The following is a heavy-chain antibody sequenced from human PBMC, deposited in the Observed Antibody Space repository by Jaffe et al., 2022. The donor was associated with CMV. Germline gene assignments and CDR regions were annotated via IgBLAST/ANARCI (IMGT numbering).Heavy chain of an antibody. J-gene: IGHJ6*03. CDR1: GGSFSGYY. CDR2: INHSGST. Sequence: QVQLQQWGAGLLKPSETLSLTCAVYGGSFSGYYWSWIRQPPGKGLEWIGEINHSGSTNYNPSLKSRVTISVDTSKNQFSLKLSSVTAADTAVYYCARGRGLQKYYYYYYMDVWGKGTTVTVSS. CDR3: ARGRGLQKYYYYYYMDV. D-gene: IGHD4-4*01. V-gene: IGHV4-34*01.